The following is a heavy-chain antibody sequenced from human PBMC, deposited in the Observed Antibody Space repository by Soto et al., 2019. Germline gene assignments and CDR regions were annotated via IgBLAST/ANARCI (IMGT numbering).Heavy chain of an antibody. J-gene: IGHJ3*02. CDR3: VRDGSGSAFDI. V-gene: IGHV3-74*01. CDR1: GFTFSSYW. CDR2: INRDGSTT. Sequence: QAGGSLRLSCAASGFTFSSYWTHWVRQAPGKGLVWVSRINRDGSTTSYADSVKGRFTISRDNAKNTLYLQMNSLRAEDTAVYYCVRDGSGSAFDIWGQGTMVTVSS. D-gene: IGHD3-10*01.